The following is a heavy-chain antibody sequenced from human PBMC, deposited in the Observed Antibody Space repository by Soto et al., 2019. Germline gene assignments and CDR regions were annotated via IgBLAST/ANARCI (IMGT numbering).Heavy chain of an antibody. CDR2: ISYDGRRI. Sequence: QVQLVESGGGVVQPRRSLRLSCAASGFMFRTYGMHWVRQAPGKWLEWVAIISYDGRRIYYGDSVKGRFTVSRDNSKLTLYLQRNRLRPEYTAMYYCAKGDVDPAMAMAFDYWGQGTLVSVSS. CDR3: AKGDVDPAMAMAFDY. J-gene: IGHJ4*02. V-gene: IGHV3-30*18. CDR1: GFMFRTYG. D-gene: IGHD5-18*01.